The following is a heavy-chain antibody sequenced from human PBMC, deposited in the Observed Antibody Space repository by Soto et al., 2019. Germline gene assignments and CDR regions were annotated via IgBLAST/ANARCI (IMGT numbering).Heavy chain of an antibody. CDR3: ARGSIAGITWADY. Sequence: ASVKVSCKGSGYTFSNYGISWVRQAPRQGLEWMGWISAYSGNTDYAQKFQGRITLTTDSPTNTVYMELKSLKSDDTAVYYCARGSIAGITWADYWGQGNQVTVSS. J-gene: IGHJ4*02. D-gene: IGHD1-7*01. CDR1: GYTFSNYG. V-gene: IGHV1-18*01. CDR2: ISAYSGNT.